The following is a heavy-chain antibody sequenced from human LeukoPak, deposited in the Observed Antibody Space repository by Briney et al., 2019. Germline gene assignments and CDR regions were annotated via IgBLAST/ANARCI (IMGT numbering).Heavy chain of an antibody. D-gene: IGHD3-10*01. V-gene: IGHV3-23*01. Sequence: QPGGSLRLSCAASGFTFSSYAMSWVRQAPGKGLEWVSAVTASAGNTYYADSVKGRFTISRDNPKNTLYLQVNSLRAEDTAVYYCAKGDYYGSGSTFKNGMDVWGQGTTVTVSS. CDR1: GFTFSSYA. CDR3: AKGDYYGSGSTFKNGMDV. CDR2: VTASAGNT. J-gene: IGHJ6*02.